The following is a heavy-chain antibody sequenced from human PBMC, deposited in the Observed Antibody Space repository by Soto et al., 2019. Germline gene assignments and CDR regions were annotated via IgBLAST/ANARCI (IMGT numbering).Heavy chain of an antibody. CDR2: ISTSSTYI. D-gene: IGHD2-2*01. CDR1: GFTFSSYS. V-gene: IGHV3-21*01. J-gene: IGHJ5*01. CDR3: ARDIAPPALPARWFDS. Sequence: EVHLVESGGGLVKPGGSLRLSCAASGFTFSSYSMNWVRQAPGKGLEWVSSISTSSTYIHYADSMKGRFTISRDNPKNSLYLQMNSLRAEDTAVYYCARDIAPPALPARWFDSWGQGTLVTVSS.